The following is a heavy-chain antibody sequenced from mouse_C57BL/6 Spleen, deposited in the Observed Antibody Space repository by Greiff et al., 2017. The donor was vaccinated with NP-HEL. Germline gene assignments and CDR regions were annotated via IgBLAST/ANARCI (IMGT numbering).Heavy chain of an antibody. V-gene: IGHV1-26*01. CDR3: ARYYYGSSYVYFDV. CDR1: GYTFTDYY. D-gene: IGHD1-1*01. Sequence: VQLQQPGPELVKPGASVKISCKASGYTFTDYYMNWVKQSHGKSLEWIGDINPNNGGTSYNQKFKGKATLTVDKSSSTAYMELRSLTSEDSAVYYCARYYYGSSYVYFDVWGTGTTVTVSS. CDR2: INPNNGGT. J-gene: IGHJ1*03.